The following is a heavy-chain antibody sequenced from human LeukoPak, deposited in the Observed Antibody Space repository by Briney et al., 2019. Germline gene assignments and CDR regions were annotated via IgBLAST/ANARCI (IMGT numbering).Heavy chain of an antibody. D-gene: IGHD3-10*02. CDR3: ARAMFQLYYYYYMDV. CDR1: GFTFSSYE. Sequence: GGSLRLSCAASGFTFSSYEMNWVRQAPGKGLEWVSYISSSGSTIYYADSVKGRFTISRDNAKNSLYLQMNSLRAEDTAVYYCARAMFQLYYYYYMDVWGKGTTVTISS. V-gene: IGHV3-48*03. J-gene: IGHJ6*03. CDR2: ISSSGSTI.